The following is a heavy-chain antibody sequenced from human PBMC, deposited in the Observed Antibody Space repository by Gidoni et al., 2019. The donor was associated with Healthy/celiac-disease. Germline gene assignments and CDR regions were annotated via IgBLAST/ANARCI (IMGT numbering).Heavy chain of an antibody. CDR2: INHSGST. D-gene: IGHD3-22*01. V-gene: IGHV4-34*01. J-gene: IGHJ4*02. CDR1: GGSFSGYY. CDR3: ARGVPNDSSGYCDY. Sequence: PSETLSLTCAVYGGSFSGYYWSWIRQPPGKGLEWIGEINHSGSTNYNPSLKSRVTISVDTSKNQFSLKLSSVTAADTAVYYCARGVPNDSSGYCDYWGQGTLVTVSS.